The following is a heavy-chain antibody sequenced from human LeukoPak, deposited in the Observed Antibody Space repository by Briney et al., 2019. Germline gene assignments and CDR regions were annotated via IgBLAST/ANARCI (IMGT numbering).Heavy chain of an antibody. V-gene: IGHV1-69*01. CDR1: GGTFSSYA. Sequence: SVKVSCKASGGTFSSYAISWVRQAPGQGLEWMGGIIPIFGTANYAQKFQGRVTITADESTSTAYMELSSLRPEDTAVYYCARASGSYDAFDIWGQGTMVTVSS. D-gene: IGHD1-26*01. CDR2: IIPIFGTA. J-gene: IGHJ3*02. CDR3: ARASGSYDAFDI.